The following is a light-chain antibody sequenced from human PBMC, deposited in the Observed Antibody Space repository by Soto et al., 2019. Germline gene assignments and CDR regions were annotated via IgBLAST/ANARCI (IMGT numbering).Light chain of an antibody. CDR3: QVWDSSTSVV. Sequence: QSALTQPRSVSGSPGQSVTISCTGTSSDVGAYNYVSWYQQHPGKAPKLMIYGVTQRPSGVPDRFSGSKSGNTASLTISGLQAEDEADYYCQVWDSSTSVVFGGGTKLTVL. J-gene: IGLJ2*01. V-gene: IGLV2-11*01. CDR2: GVT. CDR1: SSDVGAYNY.